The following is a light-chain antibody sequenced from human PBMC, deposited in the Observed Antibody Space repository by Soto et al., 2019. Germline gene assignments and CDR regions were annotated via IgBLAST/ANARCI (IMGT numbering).Light chain of an antibody. J-gene: IGLJ2*01. V-gene: IGLV2-14*01. CDR1: SSDVGGYNY. CDR3: SSYTSSSTPL. Sequence: QSALTQPASVSGSPGQSITISCTGTSSDVGGYNYVSWYQQNPGKAPKLMIYEVSNRPSGVSNRFSGSKSGNTASLTISGLQAEDEADYYCSSYTSSSTPLFGGGTKLTVL. CDR2: EVS.